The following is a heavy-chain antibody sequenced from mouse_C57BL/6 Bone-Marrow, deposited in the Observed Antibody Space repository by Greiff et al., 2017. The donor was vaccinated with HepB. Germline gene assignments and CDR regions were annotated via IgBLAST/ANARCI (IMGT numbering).Heavy chain of an antibody. V-gene: IGHV5-17*01. Sequence: EVQRVESGGGLVKPGGSLKLSCAASGFTFSDYGMHWVRQAPEKGLEWVAYISSGSSTIYYADTVKGRFTISRDNAKNTLFLQMTSLRSEDTAMYYCARGFYYYAMDYWGQGTSVTVSS. J-gene: IGHJ4*01. CDR2: ISSGSSTI. CDR3: ARGFYYYAMDY. CDR1: GFTFSDYG.